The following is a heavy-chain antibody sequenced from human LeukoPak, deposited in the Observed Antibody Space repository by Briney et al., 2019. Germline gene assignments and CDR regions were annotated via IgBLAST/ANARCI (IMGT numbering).Heavy chain of an antibody. CDR3: ARRRQAGREQLEY. CDR2: INPNSGGT. Sequence: ASVKVSCKASGYTFTGYYMHWVRQAPGQGLEWMGWINPNSGGTNYAQKFQGRVTMTRDTSISTAYMELSRLRSGDTAVYYCARRRQAGREQLEYWGQGTLVTVSS. D-gene: IGHD6-13*01. V-gene: IGHV1-2*02. J-gene: IGHJ4*02. CDR1: GYTFTGYY.